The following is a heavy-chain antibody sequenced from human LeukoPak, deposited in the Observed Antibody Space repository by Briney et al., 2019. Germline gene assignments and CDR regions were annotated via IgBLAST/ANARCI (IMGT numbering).Heavy chain of an antibody. V-gene: IGHV4-34*01. CDR2: INHSGST. Sequence: SETLSLTCAVYGGSFSGYYWSWIRQPPGKGLEWIGEINHSGSTNYNPSLKSRVTISVDTSKNQFSLKLSSVTAADTAVYYCARDKGGGYCSGGSCYTSLSIDPWGQGTLVTVSS. CDR1: GGSFSGYY. J-gene: IGHJ5*02. CDR3: ARDKGGGYCSGGSCYTSLSIDP. D-gene: IGHD2-15*01.